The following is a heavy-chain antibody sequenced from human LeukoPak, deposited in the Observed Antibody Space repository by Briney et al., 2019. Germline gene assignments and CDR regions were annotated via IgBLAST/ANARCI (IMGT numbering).Heavy chain of an antibody. CDR3: AREAVETIAAAGTGADDYYYYMDV. J-gene: IGHJ6*03. CDR1: GFTFSSYW. D-gene: IGHD6-13*01. CDR2: INSDGSST. Sequence: PWGALRLSCAASGFTFSSYWMHWVRQAPGKGLVWGSRINSDGSSTSYADSVKGLFTISRDNAKNTLYLQINRLRADDTDVEYCAREAVETIAAAGTGADDYYYYMDVWGEGTTLTVS. V-gene: IGHV3-74*01.